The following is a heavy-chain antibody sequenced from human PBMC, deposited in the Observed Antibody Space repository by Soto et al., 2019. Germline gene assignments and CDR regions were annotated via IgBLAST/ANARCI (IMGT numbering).Heavy chain of an antibody. V-gene: IGHV3-53*01. D-gene: IGHD3-22*01. CDR1: GFTVSSNY. CDR2: IYSGGST. J-gene: IGHJ4*02. Sequence: GGSLRLSCAASGFTVSSNYMSWVRQAPGKGLEWVSVIYSGGSTYYADSVKGRFTISRDNSKNTLYLQMNSLRAEDTAVYYCAKDLIYDSRLGRPPIDYWGQGTLVTVSS. CDR3: AKDLIYDSRLGRPPIDY.